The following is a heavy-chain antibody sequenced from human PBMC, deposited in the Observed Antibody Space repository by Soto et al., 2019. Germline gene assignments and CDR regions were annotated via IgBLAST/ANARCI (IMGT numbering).Heavy chain of an antibody. CDR1: GGSVSSGSYY. V-gene: IGHV4-61*01. J-gene: IGHJ1*01. Sequence: SETLSLTCTVSGGSVSSGSYYWSWIRQPPGKGLEWIGYIYYSGSTNYNPSLKSRVTISVDTSKNQFSLKLSSVTAADTAVYYCATAPAPYYYDSSGYYFRRWGQGTLVTVSS. CDR3: ATAPAPYYYDSSGYYFRR. D-gene: IGHD3-22*01. CDR2: IYYSGST.